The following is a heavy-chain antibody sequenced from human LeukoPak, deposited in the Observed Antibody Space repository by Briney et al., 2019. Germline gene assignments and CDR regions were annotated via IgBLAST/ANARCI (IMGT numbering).Heavy chain of an antibody. CDR1: GGSISISTYY. V-gene: IGHV4-39*01. CDR3: ARVPYTSGWFDALHI. D-gene: IGHD6-19*01. Sequence: SETLSLTCTVSGGSISISTYYCGSIRQPPGKGLEWIGSISYSGSSQYNQSLKRRVPISVDKSNHQFSLNLRSVTAAETAVYYCARVPYTSGWFDALHIWGQGTMVTVPS. CDR2: ISYSGSS. J-gene: IGHJ3*02.